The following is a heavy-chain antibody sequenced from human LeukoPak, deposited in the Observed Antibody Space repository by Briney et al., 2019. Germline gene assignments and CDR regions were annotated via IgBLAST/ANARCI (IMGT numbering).Heavy chain of an antibody. CDR1: GFTFSSYS. D-gene: IGHD3-3*01. CDR2: ISSSSSTI. Sequence: GGSLRLSCAASGFTFSSYSMNWVRQAPGKGLEWVSYISSSSSTIYYADSVKGRFTISRDNAKNSLYLQMNSLRAEDTAVYYCARDRDFWIPRWFDPWGQGTLVTVSS. J-gene: IGHJ5*02. V-gene: IGHV3-48*01. CDR3: ARDRDFWIPRWFDP.